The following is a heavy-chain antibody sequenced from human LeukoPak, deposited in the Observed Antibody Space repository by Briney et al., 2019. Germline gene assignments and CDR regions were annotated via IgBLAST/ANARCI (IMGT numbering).Heavy chain of an antibody. J-gene: IGHJ4*02. CDR1: GFTFSSYA. V-gene: IGHV3-30-3*01. Sequence: GVSLRLSCAASGFTFSSYAMHWVRQAPGKGLEWVAVISYDGSNKYYADSVKGRFTISRDNSKNTLYLQMNSLRAEDTAVYYCARDPEHYYDSSGYSGVYWGQGTLVTVSS. CDR3: ARDPEHYYDSSGYSGVY. CDR2: ISYDGSNK. D-gene: IGHD3-22*01.